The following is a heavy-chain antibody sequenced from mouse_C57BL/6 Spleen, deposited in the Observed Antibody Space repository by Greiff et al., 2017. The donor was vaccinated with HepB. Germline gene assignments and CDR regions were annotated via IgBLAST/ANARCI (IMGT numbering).Heavy chain of an antibody. V-gene: IGHV1-64*01. CDR2: IHPNSGST. Sequence: QVQLQQPGAELVKPGASVKLSCKASGYTFTSYWMHWVKQRPGQGLEWIGMIHPNSGSTNYNEKFKSKATLTVDKSSSTAYMQLSSLTSEDSAVYYCARAGGYYTYWYFDVWGTGTTVTVSS. CDR1: GYTFTSYW. D-gene: IGHD2-12*01. CDR3: ARAGGYYTYWYFDV. J-gene: IGHJ1*03.